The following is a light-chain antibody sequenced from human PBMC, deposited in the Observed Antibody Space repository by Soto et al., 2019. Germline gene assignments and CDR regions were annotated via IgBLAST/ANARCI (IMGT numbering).Light chain of an antibody. CDR2: EGS. CDR1: SSDVGSYNL. J-gene: IGLJ2*01. V-gene: IGLV2-23*01. CDR3: CSYAGSTTVV. Sequence: ALTQPASVSGSPGQSITISCTGTSSDVGSYNLVSWYQQHPGKAPKVMIYEGSKRPSGVSNRFSGSKSGNTASLTISGLQAEDEADYYCCSYAGSTTVVFGGGTKLTVL.